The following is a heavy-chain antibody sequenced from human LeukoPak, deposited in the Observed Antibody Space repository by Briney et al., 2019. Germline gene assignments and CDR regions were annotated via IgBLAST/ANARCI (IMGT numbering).Heavy chain of an antibody. J-gene: IGHJ4*02. CDR1: GFTFSSYG. CDR3: ARDRVVLSYYFDY. CDR2: IWYDGSNK. Sequence: GGSLRLSCAASGFTFSSYGMHWVRQAPGKGLEWVAVIWYDGSNKYYADSVKGRFTISRDNSKNTLYLQMNSLRAEDTAVYYCARDRVVLSYYFDYWGQGTLVTVSS. D-gene: IGHD2/OR15-2a*01. V-gene: IGHV3-33*01.